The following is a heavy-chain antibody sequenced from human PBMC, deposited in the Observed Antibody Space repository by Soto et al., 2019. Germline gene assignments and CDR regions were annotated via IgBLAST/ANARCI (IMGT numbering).Heavy chain of an antibody. CDR1: GGTFSSYT. J-gene: IGHJ1*01. V-gene: IGHV1-69*02. CDR3: ASCGGACSHHEYFQH. Sequence: QVQLVQSGAEVKKPGSSVKVSCKASGGTFSSYTISWVRQAPGQGLEWMGRIIPILGIANYAQKFQGRVTITADKSTSTADMELSSLRSEDTAVYYCASCGGACSHHEYFQHWGQGTLVTVSS. CDR2: IIPILGIA. D-gene: IGHD2-21*02.